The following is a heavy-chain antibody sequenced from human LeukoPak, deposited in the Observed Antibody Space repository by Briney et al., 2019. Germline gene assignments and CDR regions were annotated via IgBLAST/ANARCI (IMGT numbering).Heavy chain of an antibody. CDR1: GFTFSRYG. J-gene: IGHJ4*02. V-gene: IGHV3-23*01. Sequence: GGSLRLSCAASGFTFSRYGMHWVRQAPGKGLEWVSAISGSGGTTYYADSVRGRFTIARDNSKNTVHLQMGSLRAEDTAVYYCAKSGPWASHYFDYWGQGTLVTVSS. CDR2: ISGSGGTT. CDR3: AKSGPWASHYFDY. D-gene: IGHD6-25*01.